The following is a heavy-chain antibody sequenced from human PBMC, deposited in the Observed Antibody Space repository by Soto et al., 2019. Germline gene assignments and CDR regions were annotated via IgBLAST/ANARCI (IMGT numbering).Heavy chain of an antibody. CDR3: ARDLVEAARIYYYYGMDV. J-gene: IGHJ6*02. CDR2: INPSGGST. V-gene: IGHV1-46*01. Sequence: AASVKVSCKASGYTFTSYYMHWVRQAPGQGLEWMGIINPSGGSTSYAQKFQGRVTMTRDTSTSTVYMELSSLRSEDTAVYYCARDLVEAARIYYYYGMDVWGQGTTVTVSS. CDR1: GYTFTSYY. D-gene: IGHD6-25*01.